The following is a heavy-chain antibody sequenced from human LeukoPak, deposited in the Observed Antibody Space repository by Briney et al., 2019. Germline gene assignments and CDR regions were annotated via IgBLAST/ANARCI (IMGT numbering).Heavy chain of an antibody. CDR3: ATHILFWSGLFDS. CDR1: GFSFSTVP. V-gene: IGHV3-23*01. D-gene: IGHD3-3*01. Sequence: TGGSLRLSYEASGFSFSTVPMSWVRQVPGKGLECVSYIIASGDSAYYADSVRGRFTISRDNSKNTLYLQMDDLRAEDSAVYYCATHILFWSGLFDSWGQGALVSVSS. J-gene: IGHJ4*02. CDR2: IIASGDSA.